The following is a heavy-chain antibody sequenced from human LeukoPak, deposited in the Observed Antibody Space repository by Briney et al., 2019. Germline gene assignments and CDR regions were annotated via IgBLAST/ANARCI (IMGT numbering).Heavy chain of an antibody. CDR2: INPGGGST. CDR3: ARAPDATGGFDY. CDR1: GYTFTSYY. J-gene: IGHJ4*02. V-gene: IGHV1-46*03. D-gene: IGHD7-27*01. Sequence: GAAVKVSCRASGYTFTSYYMHWVPQAPGQGLEGMGIINPGGGSTSYAQNFQGGVTMTRDTSTSTVYMELSSLRSEDTAVYYCARAPDATGGFDYWGQGTLVTVSS.